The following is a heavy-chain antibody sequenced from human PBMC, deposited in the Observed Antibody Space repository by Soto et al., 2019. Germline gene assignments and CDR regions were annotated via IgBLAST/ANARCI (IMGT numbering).Heavy chain of an antibody. J-gene: IGHJ6*03. V-gene: IGHV1-3*01. CDR3: ARDRIAARPGYYYMDV. Sequence: QVQLVQSGAEVKKTGASVKVSCKASGYTFTSYAMHWVRQAPGQRLEWMGWINAGNGNTKYSQKFQGRVTITRDTSASTAYMELSSLRSEDTAVYYCARDRIAARPGYYYMDVWGKGTTVTVSS. D-gene: IGHD6-6*01. CDR1: GYTFTSYA. CDR2: INAGNGNT.